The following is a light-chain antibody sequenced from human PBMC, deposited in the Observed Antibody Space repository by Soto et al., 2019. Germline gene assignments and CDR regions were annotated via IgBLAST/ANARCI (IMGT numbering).Light chain of an antibody. CDR3: QQYKTFST. CDR1: QNVNSN. J-gene: IGKJ2*02. V-gene: IGKV3-15*01. Sequence: EIAMTQSPATLSVSPEQRATLSCRASQNVNSNLAWYLQKPGHAPSLLMYNVSTRATGFPATFSGSRCGTELTLTISSLQSEDSANYFCQQYKTFSTFGQWTKLEIK. CDR2: NVS.